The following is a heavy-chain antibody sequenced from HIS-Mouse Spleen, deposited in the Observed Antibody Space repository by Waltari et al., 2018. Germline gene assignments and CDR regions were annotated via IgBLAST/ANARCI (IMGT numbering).Heavy chain of an antibody. CDR2: IYYSGRT. CDR3: ARIVAATDDAFDI. V-gene: IGHV4-59*08. D-gene: IGHD2-15*01. CDR1: GGSISSYS. J-gene: IGHJ3*02. Sequence: QVQLQESGPGLVKPSETLSLTCTVPGGSISSYSWIWIRQPPGKGLAWIGYIYYSGRTNYNPSLKSRVTISVDTSKNQFSLKLSSVTAADTAVYYCARIVAATDDAFDIWGQGTMVTVSS.